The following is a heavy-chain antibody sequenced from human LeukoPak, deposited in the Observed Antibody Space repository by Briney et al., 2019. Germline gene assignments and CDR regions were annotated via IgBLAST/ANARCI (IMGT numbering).Heavy chain of an antibody. CDR3: AKGKRLRFLEWLFPTPLDY. D-gene: IGHD3-3*01. J-gene: IGHJ4*02. CDR2: ISGSGGST. Sequence: GSLRLSCAASGFTFSSYAMSWVRPAPGKGLEWVSAISGSGGSTYYADSVKGRFTISRDNSKNTLYLQMNSLRAEDTAVYYCAKGKRLRFLEWLFPTPLDYWGQGTLVTVSS. CDR1: GFTFSSYA. V-gene: IGHV3-23*01.